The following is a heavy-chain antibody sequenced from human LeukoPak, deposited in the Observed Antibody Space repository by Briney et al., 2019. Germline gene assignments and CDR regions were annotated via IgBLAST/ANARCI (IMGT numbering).Heavy chain of an antibody. CDR1: GFTFSSYG. CDR2: ISYDGNNE. CDR3: TRDMHDSSGCYDL. V-gene: IGHV3-30*03. D-gene: IGHD3-22*01. Sequence: PGGSLRLSCAASGFTFSSYGMHWVRQAPGKGLDWVAMISYDGNNEYYADSVKGRFTISRDNSKNTLFLQMSSLRTEDTAVYYCTRDMHDSSGCYDLWGQGTLVTVSS. J-gene: IGHJ5*02.